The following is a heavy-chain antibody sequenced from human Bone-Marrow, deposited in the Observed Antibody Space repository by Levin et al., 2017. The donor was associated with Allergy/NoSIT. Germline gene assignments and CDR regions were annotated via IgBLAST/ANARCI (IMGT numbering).Heavy chain of an antibody. CDR1: GYSFTSYW. D-gene: IGHD3-22*01. V-gene: IGHV5-51*01. J-gene: IGHJ4*02. Sequence: KVSCKGSGYSFTSYWIGWVRHMPGKGLEWMGIIYPGDSDTRYSPSFQGQVTISADKSISTAYLQWSSLKASDTAMYYCASNVGDYYDSSGLHYWGQGTLVTVSS. CDR2: IYPGDSDT. CDR3: ASNVGDYYDSSGLHY.